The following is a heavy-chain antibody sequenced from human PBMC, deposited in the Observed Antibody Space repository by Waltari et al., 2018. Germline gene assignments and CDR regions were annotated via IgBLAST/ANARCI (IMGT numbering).Heavy chain of an antibody. CDR2: IYHSGST. J-gene: IGHJ4*02. D-gene: IGHD1-26*01. V-gene: IGHV4-38-2*02. CDR1: GYSISSGYY. CDR3: ARDSHWELLRNGFDY. Sequence: QVQLQESGPGLVKPSETLSLTCTVSGYSISSGYYWGWIRQPPGKGLEWIGSIYHSGSTYNNPSLKRRVTISVDTSKNQFSLKLSSVTAADTAGDYWARDSHWELLRNGFDYWGQGTLVTVSS.